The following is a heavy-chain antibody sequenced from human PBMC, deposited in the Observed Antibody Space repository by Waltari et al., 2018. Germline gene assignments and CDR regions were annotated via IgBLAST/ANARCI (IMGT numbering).Heavy chain of an antibody. CDR2: ISTDARDT. J-gene: IGHJ6*02. CDR3: ARVSRRTYRSPVPGRHYYYGMDV. D-gene: IGHD1-1*01. CDR1: GFTFSSFW. Sequence: EEQLVESGGGLVQPGDSLRLSCAASGFTFSSFWMNLVRQAPGKGPLWVSRISTDARDTTYADSVKGRFTISRDNARNTLYLQMNRLRAEDTAVYFCARVSRRTYRSPVPGRHYYYGMDVWGQGTTVTVSS. V-gene: IGHV3-74*03.